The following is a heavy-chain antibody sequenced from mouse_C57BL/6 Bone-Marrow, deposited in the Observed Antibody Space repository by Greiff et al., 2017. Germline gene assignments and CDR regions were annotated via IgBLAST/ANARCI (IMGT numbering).Heavy chain of an antibody. D-gene: IGHD1-1*01. CDR3: ARRTTPVGGCAY. J-gene: IGHJ3*01. CDR2: IYPRSGNT. CDR1: GYTFTSYG. Sequence: VKLQESGAELARPGASVKLSCKASGYTFTSYGISWVKQRTGQGLEWIGEIYPRSGNTYYNEKFKGKATLTADKSSSTAYMELRSLTSEDSAVYFCARRTTPVGGCAYWGQGTLVTVSA. V-gene: IGHV1-81*01.